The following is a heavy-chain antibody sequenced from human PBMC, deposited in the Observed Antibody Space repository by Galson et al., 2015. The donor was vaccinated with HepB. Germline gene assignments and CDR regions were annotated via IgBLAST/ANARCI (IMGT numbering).Heavy chain of an antibody. CDR3: ARNFELEYYDFWSGYLY. Sequence: SLRLSCAASGFTFSDYYMSWIRQAPGKGLEWVSYISSSSSYTNYADSVKGRFTISRDNAKNSLYLQMNSLRAEDTAVYYCARNFELEYYDFWSGYLYWGQGTLVTVSS. V-gene: IGHV3-11*06. D-gene: IGHD3-3*01. J-gene: IGHJ4*02. CDR1: GFTFSDYY. CDR2: ISSSSSYT.